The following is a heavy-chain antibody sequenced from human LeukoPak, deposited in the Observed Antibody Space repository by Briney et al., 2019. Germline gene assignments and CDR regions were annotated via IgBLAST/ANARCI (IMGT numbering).Heavy chain of an antibody. Sequence: PSETLSLTCAVYGGSFSGYYWSWIRQPPGKGLEWIGEINHSGSTNYNPSLKSRVTISVDTSKNQFSLKLSSVTAADTAVYYCARGKGVRWGYYYYYMDVWGKGTTVTVSS. CDR1: GGSFSGYY. J-gene: IGHJ6*03. CDR3: ARGKGVRWGYYYYYMDV. D-gene: IGHD3-10*01. CDR2: INHSGST. V-gene: IGHV4-34*01.